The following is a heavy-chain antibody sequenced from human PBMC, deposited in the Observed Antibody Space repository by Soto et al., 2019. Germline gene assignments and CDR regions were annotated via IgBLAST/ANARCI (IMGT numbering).Heavy chain of an antibody. J-gene: IGHJ3*02. CDR2: INPSGGRT. V-gene: IGHV1-69*02. CDR1: GGTFSSYT. Sequence: SVKVSCKASGGTFSSYTISWVRQAPGQGLEWMGIINPSGGRTSYAQKFQGRVTITRDTSASTAYMELSSLRSEDTAVYYCARPHAGYCSGGSCYAFDIWGQGTMVTVSS. CDR3: ARPHAGYCSGGSCYAFDI. D-gene: IGHD2-15*01.